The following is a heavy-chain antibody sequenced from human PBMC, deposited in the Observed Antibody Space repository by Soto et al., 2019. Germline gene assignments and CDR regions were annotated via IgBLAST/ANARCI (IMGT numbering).Heavy chain of an antibody. CDR3: ARHTVNTAMIGGQYKFYYYAMDV. Sequence: GGSLRLSCAASGFTVRTNYMSWVRQAPGQGLEWVSVFSSGVTTYYADSVKGRFTISVDSSNNTVHLQMNSLRAEDTAIYYSARHTVNTAMIGGQYKFYYYAMDVVAQGASVNVSS. CDR2: FSSGVTT. J-gene: IGHJ6*02. V-gene: IGHV3-53*01. CDR1: GFTVRTNY. D-gene: IGHD5-18*01.